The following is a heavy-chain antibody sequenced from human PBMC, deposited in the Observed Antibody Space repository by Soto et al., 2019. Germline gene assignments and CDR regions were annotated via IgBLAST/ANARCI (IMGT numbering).Heavy chain of an antibody. CDR1: GYTFTGYY. V-gene: IGHV1-2*04. CDR2: INPNSGGT. Sequence: ASVKVSCKASGYTFTGYYMHWVRQAPGQGLEWMGWINPNSGGTNYAQKFQGWVTMTRDTSISTAYMELSRLRSDDTAVYYCARSGLSTAVPAAMPSPPPYYYYYMDVWGKGTTVTVSS. J-gene: IGHJ6*03. CDR3: ARSGLSTAVPAAMPSPPPYYYYYMDV. D-gene: IGHD2-2*01.